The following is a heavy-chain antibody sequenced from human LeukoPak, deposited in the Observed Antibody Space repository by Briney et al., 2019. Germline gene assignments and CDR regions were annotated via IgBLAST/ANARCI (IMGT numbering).Heavy chain of an antibody. D-gene: IGHD3-10*01. Sequence: SETLSLTCAVYGGSFSGYYWSWIRQPPGKGLEWIGEINHSGSTNYNPSLKSRVTISVDTSKNQFSLKLSSVTAADTAVYYCARARRYYYGSGSYYKGMLYYMDVWGKGTTVTISS. CDR3: ARARRYYYGSGSYYKGMLYYMDV. CDR2: INHSGST. J-gene: IGHJ6*03. V-gene: IGHV4-34*01. CDR1: GGSFSGYY.